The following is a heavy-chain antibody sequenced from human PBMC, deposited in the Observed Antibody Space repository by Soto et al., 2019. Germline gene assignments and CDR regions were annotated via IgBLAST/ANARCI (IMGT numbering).Heavy chain of an antibody. V-gene: IGHV3-30-3*01. D-gene: IGHD3-10*01. Sequence: GGSLRLSCAASGFTFSSYAMHWVRQAPGKGLEWVAVISYDGSNKYYADSVKGRFTISRDNSKNTLYLQMNSLRAEDTAVYYCAKAAFSYYGSGSYNNGPPTSYWGQGTLVTVSS. CDR3: AKAAFSYYGSGSYNNGPPTSY. CDR1: GFTFSSYA. J-gene: IGHJ4*02. CDR2: ISYDGSNK.